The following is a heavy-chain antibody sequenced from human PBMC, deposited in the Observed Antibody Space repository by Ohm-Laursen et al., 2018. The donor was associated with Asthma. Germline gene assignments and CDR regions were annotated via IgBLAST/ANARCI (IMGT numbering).Heavy chain of an antibody. CDR2: SYYDGGPK. J-gene: IGHJ4*02. Sequence: SLRLSFAASGFTFSSYAMHWDRQAPGKGLERVAVGGSYYDGGPKYYADSVNGRFTVSRDDSKNTLYLQMNSLRPDETSVDYCDRDVLEWYLPAFDFWGQGTLVTVSS. V-gene: IGHV3-30-3*01. CDR1: GFTFSSYA. CDR3: DRDVLEWYLPAFDF. D-gene: IGHD3-3*01.